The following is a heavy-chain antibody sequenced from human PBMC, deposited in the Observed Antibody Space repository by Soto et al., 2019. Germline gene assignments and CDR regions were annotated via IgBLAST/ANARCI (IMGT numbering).Heavy chain of an antibody. Sequence: SVKVSCKASGGTFSSYAISWVRQAPGQGLEWMGGIIPIFGTANYAQKFQGRVTITADESTSTAYMELSSLRSEDTAVYYCARVWGHYDDSSGYHAFNYWGQGTLVTVSS. CDR3: ARVWGHYDDSSGYHAFNY. V-gene: IGHV1-69*13. CDR2: IIPIFGTA. J-gene: IGHJ4*02. CDR1: GGTFSSYA. D-gene: IGHD3-22*01.